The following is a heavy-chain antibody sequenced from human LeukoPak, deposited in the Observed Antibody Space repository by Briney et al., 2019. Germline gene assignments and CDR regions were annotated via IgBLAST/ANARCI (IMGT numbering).Heavy chain of an antibody. V-gene: IGHV4-4*07. J-gene: IGHJ4*02. CDR2: IYTSGST. Sequence: SETLSLICTVSGGSMNSYYWSWIRQPAGKGLEWIGRIYTSGSTNYNPSLKSRVTMSVDTSKNQFSLKLSSVTAADTAVYYCARYGYSYGPTYFDYWGQGTLVTVSS. D-gene: IGHD5-18*01. CDR3: ARYGYSYGPTYFDY. CDR1: GGSMNSYY.